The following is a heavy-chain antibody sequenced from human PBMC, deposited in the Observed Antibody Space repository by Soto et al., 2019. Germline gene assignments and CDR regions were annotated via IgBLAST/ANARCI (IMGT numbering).Heavy chain of an antibody. CDR1: GGSISDDIYY. V-gene: IGHV4-31*02. D-gene: IGHD5-18*01. CDR2: VYDSGST. Sequence: SLSRAGTVYGGSISDDIYYWCGIRQEPGKGLEWIGYVYDSGSTDYTPSLQSRLTISVDTPKNQFSLKLSSVTAAATAVYYCARSGYRYGPNPLLYW. J-gene: IGHJ4*01. CDR3: ARSGYRYGPNPLLY.